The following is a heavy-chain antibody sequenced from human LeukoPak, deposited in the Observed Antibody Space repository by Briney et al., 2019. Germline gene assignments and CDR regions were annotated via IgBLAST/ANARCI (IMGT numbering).Heavy chain of an antibody. D-gene: IGHD2-2*01. CDR3: ARTCRRASSYQIY. J-gene: IGHJ4*02. CDR1: GYTFTSYG. V-gene: IGHV1-18*01. CDR2: ISTYDGNT. Sequence: ASVKVSCKASGYTFTSYGISWVRQAPGQELEWMGWISTYDGNTNYAQKFQGRVTLTTDTSTSTAYMELRSLRSDDTAVYYCARTCRRASSYQIYWGQGTLVTVSS.